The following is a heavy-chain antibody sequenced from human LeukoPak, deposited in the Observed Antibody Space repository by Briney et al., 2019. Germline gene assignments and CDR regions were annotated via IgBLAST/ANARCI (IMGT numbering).Heavy chain of an antibody. D-gene: IGHD6-19*01. Sequence: GESLKISCKGSGYSFTNYWIGWVRQMPGKGLEWMGIIYPGVSDTRYGPSFQGQVTISVDKSISTAYLQWSSLKASDTAMYYCASSSGRPPYYFDYWGQGTLVTVSS. CDR1: GYSFTNYW. V-gene: IGHV5-51*01. CDR3: ASSSGRPPYYFDY. CDR2: IYPGVSDT. J-gene: IGHJ4*02.